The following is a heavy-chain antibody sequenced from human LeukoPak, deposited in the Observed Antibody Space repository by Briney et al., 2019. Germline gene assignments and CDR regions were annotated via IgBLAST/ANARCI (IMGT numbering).Heavy chain of an antibody. CDR1: GGTFSSYA. D-gene: IGHD5-12*01. CDR2: IIPILGIA. V-gene: IGHV1-69*04. CDR3: ARDRDIVATISSFDY. J-gene: IGHJ4*02. Sequence: ASVKVSCKASGGTFSSYAISWVRQAPGQGLEWMGRIIPILGIANYAQKFQGRVTITADKSTSTAYMELSSLRSEDTAVYYCARDRDIVATISSFDYWGQGTLVTVTS.